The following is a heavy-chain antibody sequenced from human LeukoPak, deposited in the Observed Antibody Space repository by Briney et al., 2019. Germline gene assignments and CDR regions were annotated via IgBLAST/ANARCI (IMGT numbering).Heavy chain of an antibody. CDR3: AKPVREQSTNYYSAFDI. D-gene: IGHD4/OR15-4a*01. CDR2: ITGGGGDA. CDR1: GFTFSSYA. Sequence: PGGSLRLSCAASGFTFSSYAMSWVRQAPGKGLEWVSTITGGGGDANYADSVKGRFTVSRDNSDNTLYLQMNSVRAEDTAIYYCAKPVREQSTNYYSAFDIWGQGTMVTVSS. J-gene: IGHJ3*02. V-gene: IGHV3-23*01.